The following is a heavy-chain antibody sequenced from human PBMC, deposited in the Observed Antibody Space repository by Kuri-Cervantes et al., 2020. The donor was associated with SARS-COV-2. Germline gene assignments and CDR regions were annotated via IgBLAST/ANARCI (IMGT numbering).Heavy chain of an antibody. V-gene: IGHV4-39*01. Sequence: GSLRLSCTVSGGSISSSSYYWGWIRQPPGKGLEWIGSIYYSGSTYYNPSLKSRVTISVDTSKNQFSLKLRSVTAADTAVYFCAKHEGAAMDLFDYWGQGALVTVSS. CDR1: GGSISSSSYY. CDR2: IYYSGST. D-gene: IGHD5-18*01. CDR3: AKHEGAAMDLFDY. J-gene: IGHJ4*02.